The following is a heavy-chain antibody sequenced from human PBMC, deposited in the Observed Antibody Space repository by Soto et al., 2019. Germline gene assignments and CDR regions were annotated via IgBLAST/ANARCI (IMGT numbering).Heavy chain of an antibody. CDR2: IYPGDSDT. Sequence: GESLKISCKGSGYSFTSYWIGWVRQMPGKGLEWMGIIYPGDSDTRYSPSFQGQVTITADKSISTAYLQWSSLKASDTAMYYCATHTSCYSISSYFQHLGQGTLVTVSS. D-gene: IGHD6-6*01. V-gene: IGHV5-51*01. CDR1: GYSFTSYW. J-gene: IGHJ1*01. CDR3: ATHTSCYSISSYFQH.